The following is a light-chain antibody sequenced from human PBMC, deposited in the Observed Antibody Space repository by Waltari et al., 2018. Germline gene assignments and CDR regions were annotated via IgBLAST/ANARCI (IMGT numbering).Light chain of an antibody. CDR1: QSFSRA. CDR3: QHYVRLPLT. J-gene: IGKJ1*01. CDR2: DAS. V-gene: IGKV3-20*01. Sequence: EIVLTQSPGKLSLSPGERATLSCRASQSFSRALAWYQQKPGQAPRLLIYDASTRANGIPDRFSGGGSGTEFSLTISRLESEDFAVYYCQHYVRLPLTFGQGTTV.